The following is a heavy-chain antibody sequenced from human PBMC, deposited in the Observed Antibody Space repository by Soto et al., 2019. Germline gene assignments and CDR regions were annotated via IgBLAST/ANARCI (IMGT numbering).Heavy chain of an antibody. Sequence: GGSLRLSCAASGFTFSSCAMSWVRQVPGKGLEWVSGISGSGGSTYYADSVKGRFTISRDNSKNTLYLHMNSLRAEDTAVYYCAKGTRATITYYYYDMDVWGQGTRVTVSS. V-gene: IGHV3-23*01. D-gene: IGHD5-12*01. CDR1: GFTFSSCA. CDR2: ISGSGGST. CDR3: AKGTRATITYYYYDMDV. J-gene: IGHJ6*02.